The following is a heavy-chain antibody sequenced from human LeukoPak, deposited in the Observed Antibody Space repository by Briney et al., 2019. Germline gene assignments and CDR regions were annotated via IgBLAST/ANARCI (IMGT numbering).Heavy chain of an antibody. CDR1: GGSISSGGYY. J-gene: IGHJ5*02. CDR3: ARGSPYDFWSGYSPYTSPRSIRWFDP. Sequence: SQTLSLTCTVSGGSISSGGYYWSWIRQHPGKGLEWIGYIYYSGSTYYNPSLKSRVTISVDTSKNQFSLKLSSVTAADTAVYYCARGSPYDFWSGYSPYTSPRSIRWFDPWAREPWSPSPQ. D-gene: IGHD3-3*01. CDR2: IYYSGST. V-gene: IGHV4-31*03.